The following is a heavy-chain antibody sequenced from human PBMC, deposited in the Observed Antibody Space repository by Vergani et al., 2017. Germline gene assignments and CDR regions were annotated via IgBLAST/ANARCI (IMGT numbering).Heavy chain of an antibody. D-gene: IGHD3-16*01. CDR2: IYTSGST. CDR3: ARHTLPENDDVWGTQENWFDP. V-gene: IGHV4-4*09. J-gene: IGHJ5*02. CDR1: GGSISSYY. Sequence: QVQLQESGPGLVKPSETLSLTCTVSGGSISSYYWSWIRQPPGKGLEWIGYIYTSGSTNYNPSLKSRVTISVDTSKNQFSLKLSSVTAADTAVYYCARHTLPENDDVWGTQENWFDPWGQGTLVTVSS.